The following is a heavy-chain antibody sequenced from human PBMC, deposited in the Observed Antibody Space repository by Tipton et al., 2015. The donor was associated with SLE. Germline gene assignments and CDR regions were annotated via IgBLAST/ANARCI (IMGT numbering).Heavy chain of an antibody. CDR2: ISAYNGNT. J-gene: IGHJ4*02. CDR3: ARDRGYGHLSHYFDY. V-gene: IGHV1-18*01. CDR1: GYTFTSYG. Sequence: QVQLVQSGAEVRRPGASVKVSCKASGYTFTSYGISWVRQAPGQGLEWMGWISAYNGNTNYAQKFQGRVTMTTDTSTSTAYMELRSLRSDDTAVYYCARDRGYGHLSHYFDYWGQGTLVTVSS. D-gene: IGHD1-1*01.